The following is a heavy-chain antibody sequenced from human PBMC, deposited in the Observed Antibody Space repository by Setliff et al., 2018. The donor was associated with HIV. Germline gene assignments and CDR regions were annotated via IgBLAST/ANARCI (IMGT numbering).Heavy chain of an antibody. Sequence: SVKVSCKASGGTFSIYAISWVRQAPGQGLEWMGGIIPIFGIPNYAQKFQGRVTITADESTSTAYMELSSLRSDDTAVYYCARDTVAVAGNYVGHYGMDVWGQGTTVTVSS. D-gene: IGHD6-19*01. CDR3: ARDTVAVAGNYVGHYGMDV. CDR2: IIPIFGIP. J-gene: IGHJ6*02. V-gene: IGHV1-69*13. CDR1: GGTFSIYA.